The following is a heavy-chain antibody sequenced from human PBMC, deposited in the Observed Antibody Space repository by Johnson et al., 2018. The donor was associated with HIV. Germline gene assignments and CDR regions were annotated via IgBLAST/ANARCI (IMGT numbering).Heavy chain of an antibody. CDR2: IYSGGST. V-gene: IGHV3-66*01. CDR3: ASEYSSSSQPNAFDI. CDR1: GFTFSSNW. J-gene: IGHJ3*02. Sequence: EVQLVESGGGLVQPGGSLRLSCTASGFTFSSNWMNWVRQAPGKGLEWVSVIYSGGSTYYADSVQGRFTISRDNVKTSLFLQINSLRADDTAVYYCASEYSSSSQPNAFDIWGQGTMVTVSS. D-gene: IGHD6-6*01.